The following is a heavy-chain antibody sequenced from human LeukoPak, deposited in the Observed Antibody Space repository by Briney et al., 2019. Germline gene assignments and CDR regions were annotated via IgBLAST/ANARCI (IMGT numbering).Heavy chain of an antibody. J-gene: IGHJ3*02. D-gene: IGHD2-2*02. CDR1: EFSVGSNY. CDR2: IYSGGST. Sequence: GGSLRLSCAASEFSVGSNYMTWVRQAPGKGLEWVSLIYSGGSTHYADSVKGRFTISRDNSKNTLYLQMNSLRAEDTAVYYCARDSSAIDAFDIWGQGTMVTVSS. CDR3: ARDSSAIDAFDI. V-gene: IGHV3-66*01.